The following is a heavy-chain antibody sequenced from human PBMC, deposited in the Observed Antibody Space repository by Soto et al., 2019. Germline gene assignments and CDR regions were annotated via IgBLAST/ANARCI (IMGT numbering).Heavy chain of an antibody. CDR1: GYSFTTFW. D-gene: IGHD6-25*01. J-gene: IGHJ6*02. V-gene: IGHV5-51*01. CDR3: VSGSYLLLPASHRRMGYYFGMAV. Sequence: GESLKISCKGSGYSFTTFWIGWVRQMPGKGLEWMGIISPGDSDTRYSPSFQGQVTVSADKSVSTAYLQWSSLKASDTAMYYCVSGSYLLLPASHRRMGYYFGMAVWCQGTTFTVSS. CDR2: ISPGDSDT.